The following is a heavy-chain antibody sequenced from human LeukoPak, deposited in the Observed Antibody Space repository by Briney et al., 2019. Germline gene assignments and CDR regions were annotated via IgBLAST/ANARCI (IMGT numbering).Heavy chain of an antibody. J-gene: IGHJ4*02. Sequence: ASVKVSCTASVYTFTGYYMHWVRQSPGQGGEWMGWINPNSGGTNYAQKFQGRVTMTRDTSISTAYMELSRLRSDDTAVYYCASSDYGESTLDYWGQGTLVTVSS. CDR1: VYTFTGYY. V-gene: IGHV1-2*02. CDR2: INPNSGGT. D-gene: IGHD4-17*01. CDR3: ASSDYGESTLDY.